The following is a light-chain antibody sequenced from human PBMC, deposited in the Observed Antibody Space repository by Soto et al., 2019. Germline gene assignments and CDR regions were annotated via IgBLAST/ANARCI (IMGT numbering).Light chain of an antibody. Sequence: DIQMTQSPSSLSASLGDRVTITCRASQSITTYLNWYQQKPGKAPRLLIYAASSLQSGVPSRFSGNGSGTDLTLXINSLXPXXXATYYCQQSYSPPHFGGGTNVEIK. J-gene: IGKJ4*01. CDR2: AAS. CDR3: QQSYSPPH. CDR1: QSITTY. V-gene: IGKV1-39*01.